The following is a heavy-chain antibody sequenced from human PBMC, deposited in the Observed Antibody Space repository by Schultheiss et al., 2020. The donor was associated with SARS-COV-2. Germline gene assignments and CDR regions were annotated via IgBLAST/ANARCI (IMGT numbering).Heavy chain of an antibody. J-gene: IGHJ6*02. CDR1: GGSVSSGSYY. V-gene: IGHV4-61*01. Sequence: SQTLSLTCTVSGGSVSSGSYYWSWIRQPPGKGLEWIGYIYYSGSTNYNPSLKSRATISVDTSKNQFALKLRSVTAADTAVYYCASSQGVHGDYVPMDVWGQGTTVTVAS. CDR2: IYYSGST. CDR3: ASSQGVHGDYVPMDV. D-gene: IGHD4-17*01.